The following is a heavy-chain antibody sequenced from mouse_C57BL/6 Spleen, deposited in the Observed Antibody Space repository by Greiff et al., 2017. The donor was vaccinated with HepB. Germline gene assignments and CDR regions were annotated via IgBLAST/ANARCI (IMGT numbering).Heavy chain of an antibody. D-gene: IGHD2-2*01. CDR2: INPSDSET. V-gene: IGHV1-52*01. CDR1: GYTFTSYW. Sequence: VQLQQPRAELGRPGSSVKLSCKASGYTFTSYWMHWVTQRPIQGLDWIGNINPSDSETHYNQKFKDKPTLTVDKSASTAYMQLSSLTSEDSAVYYCASFDYGYDGGFDYWGQGTTLTVSS. J-gene: IGHJ2*01. CDR3: ASFDYGYDGGFDY.